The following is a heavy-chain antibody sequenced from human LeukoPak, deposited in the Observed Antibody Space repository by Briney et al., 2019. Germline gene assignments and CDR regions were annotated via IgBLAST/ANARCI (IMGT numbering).Heavy chain of an antibody. D-gene: IGHD2-2*01. CDR2: ISAYNGNT. CDR3: ARDTGLTLVVPAVSRPRSYYYYMDV. Sequence: ASVKVSCKASGYTFTSYGISWVRQAPGQGLEWMGWISAYNGNTNYAQKLQGRVTMTTDTSTSTAYMELRSLRSDDTAVYYCARDTGLTLVVPAVSRPRSYYYYMDVWGKGTTVTVSS. V-gene: IGHV1-18*01. CDR1: GYTFTSYG. J-gene: IGHJ6*03.